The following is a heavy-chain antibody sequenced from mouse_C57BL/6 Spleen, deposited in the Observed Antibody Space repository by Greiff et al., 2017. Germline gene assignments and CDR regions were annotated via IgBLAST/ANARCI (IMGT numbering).Heavy chain of an antibody. V-gene: IGHV1-50*01. CDR1: GYTFTSYW. D-gene: IGHD2-5*01. CDR2: IDPSDSYT. J-gene: IGHJ3*01. CDR3: GRGYYSNFEGFAY. Sequence: QVQLQQPGAELVKPGASVKLSCKASGYTFTSYWMQWVKQRPGQGLEWIGEIDPSDSYTNYNQKFKGKATLTVATSSSTAYMQLSSLTSEDSAVYYCGRGYYSNFEGFAYWGQGTLVTVSA.